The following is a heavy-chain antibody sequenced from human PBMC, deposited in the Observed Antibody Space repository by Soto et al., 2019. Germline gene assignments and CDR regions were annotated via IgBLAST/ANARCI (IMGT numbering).Heavy chain of an antibody. CDR2: MHSNGNA. J-gene: IGHJ4*02. D-gene: IGHD3-10*01. CDR3: VRSGHTCEKVI. V-gene: IGHV4-59*01. Sequence: SETLSLTCTVSGASMSDYYGTWIRQPPGRGLEWIGFMHSNGNANYSSSLKGRATISVDTYNNQFSLILTSVTAADTAVYYCVRSGHTCEKVIWGQGTLVTVSS. CDR1: GASMSDYY.